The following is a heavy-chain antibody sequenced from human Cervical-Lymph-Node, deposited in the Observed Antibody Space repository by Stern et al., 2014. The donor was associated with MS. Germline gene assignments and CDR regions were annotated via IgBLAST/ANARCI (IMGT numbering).Heavy chain of an antibody. CDR2: INPSGGST. Sequence: VQLVESGAEVKKPGASVKVSCKASGYTFTSYYMHWVRQAPGQGLEWMGIINPSGGSTSYAQKFQGRVTMNRDTSTSTVYMELSSLRSEDTGVYYCARDQPDYGGNVDPWGQGTLVTVSS. D-gene: IGHD4-23*01. CDR3: ARDQPDYGGNVDP. J-gene: IGHJ5*02. CDR1: GYTFTSYY. V-gene: IGHV1-46*01.